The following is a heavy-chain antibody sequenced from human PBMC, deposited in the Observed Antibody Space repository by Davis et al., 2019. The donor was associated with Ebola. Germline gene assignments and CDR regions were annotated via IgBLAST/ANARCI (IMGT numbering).Heavy chain of an antibody. CDR3: VKDSGWAMSP. J-gene: IGHJ5*02. Sequence: PGGSLRLSCVASGFTFSNYWMTWVRQAPGRGLEWVGKIKYDGSEKYYKDSVKGRFTISRDNDKNSLFLQMDSLRFEDTAFYSCVKDSGWAMSPWGQGTLVTVSA. V-gene: IGHV3-7*01. CDR1: GFTFSNYW. D-gene: IGHD6-19*01. CDR2: IKYDGSEK.